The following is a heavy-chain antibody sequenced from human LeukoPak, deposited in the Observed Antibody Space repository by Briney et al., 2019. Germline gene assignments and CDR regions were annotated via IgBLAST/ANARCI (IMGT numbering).Heavy chain of an antibody. CDR1: GFTFSSYG. CDR3: AKDWRYYYGSGSYSVFDY. Sequence: GGSLRLSCAASGFTFSSYGMHWVRQAPGKGLEWVAVISYDGSNKYYADSVKGRFTISRDNFKNTLYLQMNSLRAEDTAVYYCAKDWRYYYGSGSYSVFDYWGQGTLVTVSS. J-gene: IGHJ4*02. D-gene: IGHD3-10*01. V-gene: IGHV3-30*18. CDR2: ISYDGSNK.